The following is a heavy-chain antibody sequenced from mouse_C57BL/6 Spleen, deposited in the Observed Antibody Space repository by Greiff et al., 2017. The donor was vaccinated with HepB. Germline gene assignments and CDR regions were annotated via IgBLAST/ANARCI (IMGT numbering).Heavy chain of an antibody. CDR3: ARKGMITTQKRGYAMDY. Sequence: QVQLQQSGAELARPGASVKLSCKASGYTFTSYGISWVKQRTGQGLEWIGEIYPRSGNTYYNEKFKGKATLTADKSSSTAYMELLSLTSEDSAVYFCARKGMITTQKRGYAMDYWGQGTSVTVSS. CDR2: IYPRSGNT. CDR1: GYTFTSYG. V-gene: IGHV1-81*01. J-gene: IGHJ4*01. D-gene: IGHD2-4*01.